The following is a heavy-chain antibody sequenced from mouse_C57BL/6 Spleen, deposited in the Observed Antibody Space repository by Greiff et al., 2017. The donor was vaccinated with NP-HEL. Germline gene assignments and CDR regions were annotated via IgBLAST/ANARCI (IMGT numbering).Heavy chain of an antibody. V-gene: IGHV1-82*01. J-gene: IGHJ3*01. D-gene: IGHD2-4*01. CDR1: GYAFSSSW. Sequence: QVQLQQSGPELVKPGASVKISCKASGYAFSSSWMNWVKQRPGKGLEWIGRIYPGDGDTNYNGKFKGKATLTADKSSSTAYMQLSSLTSEDSAVYFCASHDYDGGAWFAYWGQGTLVTVSA. CDR3: ASHDYDGGAWFAY. CDR2: IYPGDGDT.